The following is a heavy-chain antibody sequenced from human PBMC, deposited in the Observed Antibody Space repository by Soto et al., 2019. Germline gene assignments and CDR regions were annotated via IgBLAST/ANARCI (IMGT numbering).Heavy chain of an antibody. D-gene: IGHD2-21*02. CDR1: GDTFTDYY. Sequence: QVQLVQSGAEVKKPGASVKVSCKASGDTFTDYYIHWVRQAPGQGLEWMGTVNPSGGHTTYAQDFLGRMTMTTDTSTSTLYMELTSLTSEDTAVYYCARGGHVVVVTAALDFWGQGTLVTVSS. CDR3: ARGGHVVVVTAALDF. J-gene: IGHJ4*02. CDR2: VNPSGGHT. V-gene: IGHV1-46*01.